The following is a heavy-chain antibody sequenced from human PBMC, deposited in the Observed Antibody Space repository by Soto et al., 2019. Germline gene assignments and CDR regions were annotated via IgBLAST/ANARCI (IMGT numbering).Heavy chain of an antibody. D-gene: IGHD2-15*01. CDR3: ARSQGYCSGGSCYTSGYSYGRNFDY. J-gene: IGHJ4*02. CDR2: IYYSGST. Sequence: QVQLQESGPGLVKPSETLSLTCTVSGGSISSYYWSWIRQPPGKGLEWIGYIYYSGSTNYNPSLKSRVTISVDTSKNQFSLKLRFVTAADTAVYYCARSQGYCSGGSCYTSGYSYGRNFDYWGQGTLVTVSS. CDR1: GGSISSYY. V-gene: IGHV4-59*01.